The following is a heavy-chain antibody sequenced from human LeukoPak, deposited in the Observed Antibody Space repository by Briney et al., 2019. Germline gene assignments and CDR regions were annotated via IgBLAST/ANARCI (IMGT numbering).Heavy chain of an antibody. CDR1: GGSISSYY. CDR2: IYYSGST. D-gene: IGHD5-18*01. CDR3: ARELMDTAMASFDP. J-gene: IGHJ5*02. V-gene: IGHV4-59*01. Sequence: PSETLSLTCTVSGGSISSYYWSWIRQPPGKGLEWIGYIYYSGSTNYNPSLKSRVTISVDTSKNQFSLKLSSVTAADTAVYYCARELMDTAMASFDPWGQGTLVTVSS.